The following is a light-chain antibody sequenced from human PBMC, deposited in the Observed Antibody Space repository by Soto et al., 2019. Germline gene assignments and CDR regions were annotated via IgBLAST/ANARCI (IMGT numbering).Light chain of an antibody. CDR3: LQHNSYPRT. J-gene: IGKJ1*01. CDR2: AAS. V-gene: IGKV1-17*01. CDR1: QAIPND. Sequence: DIPMTQSPSSLSASVGDRVTITCRASQAIPNDLSWYQQKPREPPKRLIYAASTLQSGVPSRFSGSGSGTEFTLTISSLQPEDFATYYCLQHNSYPRTFGQGTKVEIK.